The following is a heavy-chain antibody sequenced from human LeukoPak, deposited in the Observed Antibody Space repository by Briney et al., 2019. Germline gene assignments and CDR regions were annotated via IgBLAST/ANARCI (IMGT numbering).Heavy chain of an antibody. D-gene: IGHD2-15*01. Sequence: PGGSLRLSCAASGFTFSSYSMNWVRQAPGKGLEWVSSISSSSSYIYYADSVKGRFTISRDNAKNSLYLQMNSLRAEDTAVCYCARALGYCSGGSCYYAFDIWGQGTMVTVSS. CDR2: ISSSSSYI. V-gene: IGHV3-21*01. CDR3: ARALGYCSGGSCYYAFDI. CDR1: GFTFSSYS. J-gene: IGHJ3*02.